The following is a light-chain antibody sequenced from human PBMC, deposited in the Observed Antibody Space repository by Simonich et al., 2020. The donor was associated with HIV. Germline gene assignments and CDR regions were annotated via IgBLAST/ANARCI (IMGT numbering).Light chain of an antibody. Sequence: DIVMTQSPDSLAVSLGERGTINCKSSRNILYNSNNKNYLAWYQQKPGQPPNLLIYWASTRESGVPDRFSGSGSGTDFTLTIRSLQAEDVAVYYCQQHYSAPFTFGGGTKVEIK. CDR1: RNILYNSNNKNY. CDR3: QQHYSAPFT. CDR2: WAS. V-gene: IGKV4-1*01. J-gene: IGKJ4*01.